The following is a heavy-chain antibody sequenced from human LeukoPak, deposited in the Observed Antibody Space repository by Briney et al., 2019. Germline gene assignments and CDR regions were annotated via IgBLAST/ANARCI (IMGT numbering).Heavy chain of an antibody. Sequence: SETLSLTCAVYGGSFSGYYWSWIRQPPGRGLEWIGEINHSGSTNYNPSLKSRVTISVDTSKNQFSLKLSSVTAADTAVCYCARCCRWTYYYDSSGYHAFDIWGQGTMVTVSS. CDR2: INHSGST. CDR3: ARCCRWTYYYDSSGYHAFDI. D-gene: IGHD3-22*01. J-gene: IGHJ3*02. V-gene: IGHV4-34*01. CDR1: GGSFSGYY.